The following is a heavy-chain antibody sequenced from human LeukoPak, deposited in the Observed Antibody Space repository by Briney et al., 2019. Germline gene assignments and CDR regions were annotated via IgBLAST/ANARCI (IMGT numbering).Heavy chain of an antibody. CDR1: GFTFSDYY. CDR2: ISSSGSTI. D-gene: IGHD3-10*01. J-gene: IGHJ4*02. CDR3: ARANLWFGELLDY. V-gene: IGHV3-11*01. Sequence: GGSLRLSCAASGFTFSDYYMSWIRQAPGKGPEWVSYISSSGSTIYYADSVKGRFTISRDNAKNSLYLQMNSLRAEDTAVYYCARANLWFGELLDYWGQGTLVTVSS.